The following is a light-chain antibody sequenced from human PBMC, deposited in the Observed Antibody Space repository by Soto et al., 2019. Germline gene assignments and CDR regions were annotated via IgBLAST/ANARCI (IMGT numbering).Light chain of an antibody. Sequence: QSALTQPPSMSAAPGQKVTISCSGSSSNIGNNYVSWYQQLPGTAPKLLIYENNKRPSGIPDRFSGSKSGTSATLGITGLQTGDEADYYCGTWDSSLSNGDVFGGGTQLTVL. CDR1: SSNIGNNY. J-gene: IGLJ3*02. CDR2: ENN. V-gene: IGLV1-51*02. CDR3: GTWDSSLSNGDV.